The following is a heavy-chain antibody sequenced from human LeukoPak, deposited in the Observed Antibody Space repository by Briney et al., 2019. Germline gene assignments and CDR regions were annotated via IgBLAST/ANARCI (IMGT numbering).Heavy chain of an antibody. D-gene: IGHD3-3*01. CDR1: GFTFSSYA. Sequence: PGGSLRLSCAASGFTFSSYAMSWVRQAPGKGLEWFSAISGRGDSTYYADSVKGRFTISRDNSKNTLYLQMNSLRAEDTAVYYCAKNEHDFWSGSYYFDYWGQGTLVTVSS. CDR3: AKNEHDFWSGSYYFDY. V-gene: IGHV3-23*01. CDR2: ISGRGDST. J-gene: IGHJ4*02.